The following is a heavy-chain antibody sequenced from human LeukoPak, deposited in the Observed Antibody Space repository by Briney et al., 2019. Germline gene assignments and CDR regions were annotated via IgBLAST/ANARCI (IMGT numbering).Heavy chain of an antibody. CDR1: GYTFTSYA. CDR2: INTNTGNP. CDR3: ARGAPDYYDSRGFDY. D-gene: IGHD3-22*01. V-gene: IGHV7-4-1*02. Sequence: ASVKVSCKASGYTFTSYAMNWVRQAPGQGLEWMGWINTNTGNPTYAQGFTGRFVFSLDTSVSTAYLQISSLKAEDTAVYYCARGAPDYYDSRGFDYWGQGTLVTVSS. J-gene: IGHJ4*02.